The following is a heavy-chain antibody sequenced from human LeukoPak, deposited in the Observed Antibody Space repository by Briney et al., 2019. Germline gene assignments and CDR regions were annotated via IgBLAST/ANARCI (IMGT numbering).Heavy chain of an antibody. CDR2: INPYSGGT. Sequence: ASVKVSCKASGYIFTDYYLHWVRQAPGQGLQYMGWINPYSGGTNYARKFLGRVRMTRDTPTTTAYMELSSLTSDDTAVYFCARAITRATTFPFEHWGQGTLVTVSS. J-gene: IGHJ1*01. CDR3: ARAITRATTFPFEH. D-gene: IGHD1-14*01. V-gene: IGHV1-2*02. CDR1: GYIFTDYY.